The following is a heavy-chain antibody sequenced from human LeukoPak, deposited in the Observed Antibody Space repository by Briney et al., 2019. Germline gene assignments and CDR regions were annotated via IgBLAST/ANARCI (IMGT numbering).Heavy chain of an antibody. Sequence: SGGSLRLSCAPSGFIFSDYYMSWIRQAPGKGLEWVSYISSSGSTMYYTDSVKGRFTISRDNAKDSLYLQMNSLRVEDTAVYYCVCLGLGGLSLDWGQGTLVTVSS. J-gene: IGHJ4*02. CDR1: GFIFSDYY. D-gene: IGHD3-16*01. CDR3: VCLGLGGLSLD. CDR2: ISSSGSTM. V-gene: IGHV3-11*04.